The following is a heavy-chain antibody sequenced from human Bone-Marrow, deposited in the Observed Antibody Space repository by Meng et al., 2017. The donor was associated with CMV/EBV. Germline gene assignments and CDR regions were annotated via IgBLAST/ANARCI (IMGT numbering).Heavy chain of an antibody. V-gene: IGHV3-20*04. CDR3: ARDHQAYDFWSGYYGDAFDI. J-gene: IGHJ3*02. CDR1: GFRFDDHG. D-gene: IGHD3-3*01. CDR2: IRWNGETT. Sequence: GESLKISCAVSGFRFDDHGMNWVRQVPGKGLEWVSGIRWNGETTGYRESVKGRFTISRDNAKNSLYLQMNSLRAEDTALYYCARDHQAYDFWSGYYGDAFDIWGQGTMVTVSS.